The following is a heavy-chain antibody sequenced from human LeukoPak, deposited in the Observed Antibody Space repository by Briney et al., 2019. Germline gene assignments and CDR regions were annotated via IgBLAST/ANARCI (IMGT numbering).Heavy chain of an antibody. CDR1: GFRFTGYW. CDR2: ISSSGSTI. CDR3: ARDRYSYYYGMDV. Sequence: GGSLRLSCAASGFRFTGYWMTWVRKAPGKGLEWVSYISSSGSTIYYADSVKGRFTISRDNAKNSLYLQMNSLRAEDTAVYYCARDRYSYYYGMDVWGQGTTVTVSS. V-gene: IGHV3-11*04. J-gene: IGHJ6*02.